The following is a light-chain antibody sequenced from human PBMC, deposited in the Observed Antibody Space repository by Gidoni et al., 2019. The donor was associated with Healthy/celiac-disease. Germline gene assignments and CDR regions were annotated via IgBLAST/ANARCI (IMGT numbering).Light chain of an antibody. Sequence: QSVLTQPPSVSAAPGQKVTLSCSGSSPNIGNNYVSWYQQLPGTAPKLLIYENNKRPSGIPDRFSGSKSGTSATLGITGLQTGDEADYYCGTWDSSLSAVVVGGGTKLTVL. V-gene: IGLV1-51*02. J-gene: IGLJ2*01. CDR1: SPNIGNNY. CDR2: ENN. CDR3: GTWDSSLSAVV.